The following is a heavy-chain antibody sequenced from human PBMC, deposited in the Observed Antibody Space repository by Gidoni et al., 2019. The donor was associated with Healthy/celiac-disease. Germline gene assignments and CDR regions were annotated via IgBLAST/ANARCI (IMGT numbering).Heavy chain of an antibody. V-gene: IGHV3-23*01. D-gene: IGHD5-12*01. J-gene: IGHJ4*02. CDR2: ISGSGGST. CDR3: AKYEGGWLQLLDSPFDY. Sequence: EVQLLESGGGLVQPGGSLRLSCAASGFPFSSYAMSWVRQAPGKGLEWVSAISGSGGSTYYADSVKGRFTISRDNSKNTLYLQMNSLRAEDTAVYYCAKYEGGWLQLLDSPFDYWGQGTLVTVSS. CDR1: GFPFSSYA.